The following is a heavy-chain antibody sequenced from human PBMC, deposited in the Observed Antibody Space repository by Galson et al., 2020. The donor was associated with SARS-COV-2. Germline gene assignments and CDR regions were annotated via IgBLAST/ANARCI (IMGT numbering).Heavy chain of an antibody. CDR1: GFTFDDYA. Sequence: TGGSLRLSCAASGFTFDDYAMHWVRQAPGKGLEWVSGISWNSGSIGYADSVKGRFTISRDNAKNSLYLQMNSLRAEDTALYYCAKDIFRFCTNGVCPSGFDYWGQGTLVTVSS. V-gene: IGHV3-9*01. J-gene: IGHJ4*02. CDR3: AKDIFRFCTNGVCPSGFDY. CDR2: ISWNSGSI. D-gene: IGHD2-8*01.